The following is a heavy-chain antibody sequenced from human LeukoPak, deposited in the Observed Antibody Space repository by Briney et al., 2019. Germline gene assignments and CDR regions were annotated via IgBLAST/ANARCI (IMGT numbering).Heavy chain of an antibody. J-gene: IGHJ4*02. CDR3: AREEGSSWYY. V-gene: IGHV3-53*01. Sequence: PGGSLRLSCAASGFTVSSNYMSWVRQAPGKGLEWVSVIYSGGSTYYADSVKGRFTISRDNAKNSLYLQMNSLRAEDTAVYYCAREEGSSWYYWGQGTLVTVSS. CDR1: GFTVSSNY. D-gene: IGHD6-13*01. CDR2: IYSGGST.